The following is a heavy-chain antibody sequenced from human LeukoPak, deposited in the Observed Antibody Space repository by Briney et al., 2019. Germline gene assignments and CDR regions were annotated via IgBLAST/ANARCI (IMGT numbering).Heavy chain of an antibody. V-gene: IGHV3-53*01. Sequence: GGSLRLSCAVSGFTVSSNYMSWVRQAPGKGLEWVSLIHSGGTTDYADSVKDRFSISRDYSKNTVNLQINSLRAEDTAVYYCARERRYCSGDNCYSGLDYWGQGTQATVSS. CDR2: IHSGGTT. CDR1: GFTVSSNY. D-gene: IGHD2-15*01. CDR3: ARERRYCSGDNCYSGLDY. J-gene: IGHJ4*02.